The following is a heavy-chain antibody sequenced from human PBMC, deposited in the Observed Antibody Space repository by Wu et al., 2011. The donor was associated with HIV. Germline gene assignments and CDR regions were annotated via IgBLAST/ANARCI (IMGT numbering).Heavy chain of an antibody. Sequence: QVQLVQSGAEMKKPGASVKVSCKASNYTFTRYGVSWVRQAPGQGPEWMGWISPYDGDTKYPQKLQGRVTMTTDTSTSTAYMELRSLRSDDTAVYYCARDDSSGWPEGFDYWGQGTLVTVSS. V-gene: IGHV1-18*01. CDR3: ARDDSSGWPEGFDY. J-gene: IGHJ4*02. CDR2: ISPYDGDT. CDR1: NYTFTRYG. D-gene: IGHD6-19*01.